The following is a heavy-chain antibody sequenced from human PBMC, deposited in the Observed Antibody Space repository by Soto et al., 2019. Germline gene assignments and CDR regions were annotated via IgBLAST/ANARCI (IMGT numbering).Heavy chain of an antibody. CDR2: IYHSGYT. Sequence: TLSLTCTVSGGSISSGGYYWTWIRQHPGKGLEWIAYIYHSGYTFYNPSLKSRVTMSVDTSKNQFSLKLRSVTAADTAVYYCAKWEGLGSDYYYYAMDVWGQGTTVTVSS. D-gene: IGHD1-26*01. J-gene: IGHJ6*02. V-gene: IGHV4-31*03. CDR1: GGSISSGGYY. CDR3: AKWEGLGSDYYYYAMDV.